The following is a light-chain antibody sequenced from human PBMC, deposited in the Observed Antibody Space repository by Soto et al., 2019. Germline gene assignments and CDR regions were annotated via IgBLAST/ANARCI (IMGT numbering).Light chain of an antibody. CDR2: RNN. J-gene: IGLJ1*01. CDR1: SSNIGSNY. V-gene: IGLV1-47*01. Sequence: QSVLTQPPSASGTPGQSVTISCSGSSSNIGSNYVYWYQQLPGTAPKLLIYRNNQRPSGVPDRFSGSKSGTSASLAISGLRYEDEADYYCAAWDDSLSGRVFGTGTKVTVL. CDR3: AAWDDSLSGRV.